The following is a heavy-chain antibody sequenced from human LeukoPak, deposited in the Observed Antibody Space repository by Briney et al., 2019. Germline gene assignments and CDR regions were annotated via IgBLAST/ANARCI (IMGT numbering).Heavy chain of an antibody. J-gene: IGHJ4*02. CDR2: IYYSGST. V-gene: IGHV4-59*01. CDR1: GGSISSYY. CDR3: ARVAVATIDY. Sequence: SETLSLTCTVSGGSISSYYWSWIRQPPGKGLEWIGYIYYSGSTNYNPSLKSRVTISVDTSKNQFSLELSSVTAADTAVYYCARVAVATIDYWGQGTLVTVSS. D-gene: IGHD5-12*01.